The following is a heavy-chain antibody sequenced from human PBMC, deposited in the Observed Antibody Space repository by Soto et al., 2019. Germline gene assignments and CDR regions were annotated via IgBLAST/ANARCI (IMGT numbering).Heavy chain of an antibody. CDR1: GGIFSTYA. J-gene: IGHJ4*02. CDR3: ARDRDYYGAGNYYNRIDF. V-gene: IGHV1-69*01. D-gene: IGHD3-10*01. Sequence: QVHLVQSGAEVKKPGSSVKVSCKASGGIFSTYAISWLRQAPGQGLEWMGGIIPLFGTPNYAQRFQGRVTITADESTSTAYMELSRLRSEDTATYYCARDRDYYGAGNYYNRIDFWGQGTLVTVSS. CDR2: IIPLFGTP.